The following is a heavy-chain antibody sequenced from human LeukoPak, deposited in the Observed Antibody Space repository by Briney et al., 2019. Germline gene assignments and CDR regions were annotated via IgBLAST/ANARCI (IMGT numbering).Heavy chain of an antibody. J-gene: IGHJ6*03. CDR1: GFTFSSYA. V-gene: IGHV3-30*04. CDR3: AKDGDTMSGTYYYDMDV. CDR2: ISYDGSNK. Sequence: GGSLRLSCAASGFTFSSYAMHWVRQAPGKGLEWVALISYDGSNKYYADSVKGRFTISRDNSKNTLSLQMNSLRTEDTAVYYCAKDGDTMSGTYYYDMDVWGKGTTVTIS. D-gene: IGHD1-26*01.